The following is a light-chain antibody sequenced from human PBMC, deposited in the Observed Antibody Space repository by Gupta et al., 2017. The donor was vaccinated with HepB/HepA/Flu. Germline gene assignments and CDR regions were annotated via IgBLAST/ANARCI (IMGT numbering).Light chain of an antibody. CDR3: QTWDTAIHV. J-gene: IGLJ3*02. Sequence: QLVLTQSPSASASLGASVKLTCTLSSGHSSYAIAWHQQQAEKGPRYLMTLNNDGSHTKGDGIPDRFSGSSSGAERYLTISSLQSEDEADYYCQTWDTAIHVFGGGTKLTV. CDR1: SGHSSYA. CDR2: LNNDGSH. V-gene: IGLV4-69*01.